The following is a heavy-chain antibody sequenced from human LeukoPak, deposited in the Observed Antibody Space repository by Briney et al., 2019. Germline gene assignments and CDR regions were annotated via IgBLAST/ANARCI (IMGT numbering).Heavy chain of an antibody. CDR3: ARVDYYDSSGYLYFQH. CDR1: GYTFTGYY. CDR2: IIPILGIA. J-gene: IGHJ1*01. V-gene: IGHV1-69*04. Sequence: WASVKVSCKASGYTFTGYYMHWVRQAPGQGLEWMGRIIPILGIANYAQKFQGRVTITADKSTSTAYMELSSLRSEDTAVYYCARVDYYDSSGYLYFQHWGQGTLVTVSS. D-gene: IGHD3-22*01.